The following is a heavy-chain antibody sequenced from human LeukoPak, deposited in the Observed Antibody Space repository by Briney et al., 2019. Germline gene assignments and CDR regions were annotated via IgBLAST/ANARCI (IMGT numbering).Heavy chain of an antibody. D-gene: IGHD2-2*01. CDR2: IRYDGSNK. CDR3: AKDKEDIVVVPAAMHYYYYYMDV. V-gene: IGHV3-30*02. CDR1: GFTFSSYG. Sequence: QSGGSLRLSCAASGFTFSSYGMHWVRQAPGKGLEWVAFIRYDGSNKYYADSVKGRFTISRDNSKNTLYLQMNSLRAEDTAVYYCAKDKEDIVVVPAAMHYYYYYMDVWGKGTTVTISS. J-gene: IGHJ6*03.